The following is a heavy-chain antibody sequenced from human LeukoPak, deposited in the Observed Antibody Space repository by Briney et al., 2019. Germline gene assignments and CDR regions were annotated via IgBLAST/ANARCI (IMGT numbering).Heavy chain of an antibody. CDR3: ARDPVYYYGSGSHCDF. D-gene: IGHD3-10*01. Sequence: SGGSLRLSCAASGFTFSYYTIYWVRQAPGKGLGWVSCISSSSNYIYYADSVRGRFTISRDNAKNSLYLLMNSLRAEDTAVYYCARDPVYYYGSGSHCDFWGQGTLVTVSS. J-gene: IGHJ4*02. CDR2: ISSSSNYI. CDR1: GFTFSYYT. V-gene: IGHV3-21*01.